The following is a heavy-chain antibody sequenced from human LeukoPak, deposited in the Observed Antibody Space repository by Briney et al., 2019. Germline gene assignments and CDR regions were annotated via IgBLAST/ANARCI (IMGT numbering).Heavy chain of an antibody. J-gene: IGHJ6*03. CDR1: GGSFSGYY. V-gene: IGHV4-34*01. CDR2: INHSGST. Sequence: SETLSLTCAVYGGSFSGYYWSWIRQPPGKGLEWIGEINHSGSTNYNPSLKSRVTISVDTSKNQFSLKLSSVTAADTAVYYCARAKYYYYYYMDVWGKGTTVTVSS. CDR3: ARAKYYYYYYMDV.